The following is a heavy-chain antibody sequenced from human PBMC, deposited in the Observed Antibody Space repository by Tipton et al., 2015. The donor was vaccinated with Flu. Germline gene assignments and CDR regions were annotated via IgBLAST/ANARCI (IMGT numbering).Heavy chain of an antibody. V-gene: IGHV3-9*01. CDR1: GFTFDAYA. Sequence: SLRLSCAASGFTFDAYAMYWVRQAPGKGLERVSGSSWNSVNIDYVDSVRGRFTISRDNAKNSLYLQMNSLRVEDTALYHCAKAIDYGPSYYFDYWGQGTLVTVSS. D-gene: IGHD4-17*01. CDR3: AKAIDYGPSYYFDY. CDR2: SSWNSVNI. J-gene: IGHJ4*02.